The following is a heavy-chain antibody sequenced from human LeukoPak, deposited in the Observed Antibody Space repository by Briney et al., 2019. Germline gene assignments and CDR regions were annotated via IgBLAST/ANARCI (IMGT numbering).Heavy chain of an antibody. Sequence: SETLSLTCIVSGGSISSYYWSWIRQPAGKGLEWIGRIYTSGSTNYNPSLKSRVTISVDTSKNQFSLKLSSVTAADTAVYYCARAAANSSGYYVVYWGQGTLVTVSS. CDR2: IYTSGST. V-gene: IGHV4-4*07. CDR3: ARAAANSSGYYVVY. D-gene: IGHD3-22*01. CDR1: GGSISSYY. J-gene: IGHJ4*02.